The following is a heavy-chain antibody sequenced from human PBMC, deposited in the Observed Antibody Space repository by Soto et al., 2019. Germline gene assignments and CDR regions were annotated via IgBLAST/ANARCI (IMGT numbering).Heavy chain of an antibody. J-gene: IGHJ4*02. D-gene: IGHD3-10*01. Sequence: EVQLVESGGGVVRPGGSLRLSCAASGFTFDDYGMSWVRQAPGKGLEWVSGINWNGGSTGYADSVKGRFTISRDNAKNSLYLRMNSLRAEGTAWYYCARDGHYYGSGSYSNWGQGTLVTVSS. V-gene: IGHV3-20*04. CDR3: ARDGHYYGSGSYSN. CDR1: GFTFDDYG. CDR2: INWNGGST.